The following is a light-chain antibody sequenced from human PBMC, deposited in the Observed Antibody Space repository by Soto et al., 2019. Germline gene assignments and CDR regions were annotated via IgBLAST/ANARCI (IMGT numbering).Light chain of an antibody. CDR1: QSVINNQ. J-gene: IGKJ5*01. V-gene: IGKV3-20*01. CDR3: QQYGSSGGIT. Sequence: DIVLTQSPGTLSLSPGERATLSCRASQSVINNQLAWYQQTPGQAPRLLIYAASSRATGIPDRFSGSGSGTDFTLTITRLEPEDSAMYYCQQYGSSGGITFGHGTRLEIK. CDR2: AAS.